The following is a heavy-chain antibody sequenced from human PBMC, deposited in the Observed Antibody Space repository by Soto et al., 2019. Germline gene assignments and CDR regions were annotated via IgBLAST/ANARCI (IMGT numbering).Heavy chain of an antibody. CDR3: ARDGVGATPVYYYGMDV. CDR1: GGTFSRYA. CDR2: IIPIFGTA. Sequence: QVQLVQSGAEVKRPGSSVKVSCKASGGTFSRYAISWVRQAPGQGLEWMGGIIPIFGTAKYATKLKGRVTITADESTRAAYMEVSSLRYEDTAVYYCARDGVGATPVYYYGMDVWGQGTTVTVSS. J-gene: IGHJ6*02. V-gene: IGHV1-69*01. D-gene: IGHD1-26*01.